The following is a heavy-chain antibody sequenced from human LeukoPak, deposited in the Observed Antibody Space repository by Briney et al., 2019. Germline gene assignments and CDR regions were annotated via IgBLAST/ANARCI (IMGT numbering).Heavy chain of an antibody. CDR3: ARGSTVIPYYFDY. V-gene: IGHV4-59*01. CDR1: SGSISSYY. Sequence: SETLSLTCTVSSGSISSYYWSWIRQPPGKGLEWIGYIYNSGTTSYNPSLKSRVTISVDTSKNQFSLKVSSVTAADTAVYYCARGSTVIPYYFDYWGLGTLVTVSS. D-gene: IGHD4-17*01. CDR2: IYNSGTT. J-gene: IGHJ4*02.